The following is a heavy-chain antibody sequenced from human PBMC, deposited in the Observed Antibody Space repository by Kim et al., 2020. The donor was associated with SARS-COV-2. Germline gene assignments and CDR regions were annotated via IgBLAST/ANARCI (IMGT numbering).Heavy chain of an antibody. D-gene: IGHD6-6*01. CDR3: ARELGSSTGWTIDY. V-gene: IGHV4-59*01. Sequence: NPSLKDPVTISVDTSKNQFSLKLSSVTAADTAVYYCARELGSSTGWTIDYWGQGTLVTVSS. J-gene: IGHJ4*02.